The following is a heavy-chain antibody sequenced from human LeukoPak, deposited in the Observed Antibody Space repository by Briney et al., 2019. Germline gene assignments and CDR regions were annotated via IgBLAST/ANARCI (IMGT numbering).Heavy chain of an antibody. V-gene: IGHV4-59*11. CDR3: ARDLGRVANDYYFDS. Sequence: PSETLSLTCTISGASISSHYWSWIRQPPGKELEWIGYIDSGGSPKYSPSLRSRVTMSVVTSKNQFSLKLNSVTAADTAVYYCARDLGRVANDYYFDSWGQGTLVTVSS. CDR2: IDSGGSP. J-gene: IGHJ4*02. D-gene: IGHD4/OR15-4a*01. CDR1: GASISSHY.